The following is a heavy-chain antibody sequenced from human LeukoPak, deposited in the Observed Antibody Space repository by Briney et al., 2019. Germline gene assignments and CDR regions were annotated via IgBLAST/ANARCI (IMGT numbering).Heavy chain of an antibody. J-gene: IGHJ4*02. D-gene: IGHD5-18*01. V-gene: IGHV4-34*01. CDR3: ARRYSYYFDY. CDR1: GGSFSGYY. Sequence: PSETLSLTCAVYGGSFSGYYWSWIRQPPGKGLEWIGEINHSGSTNYNPSLKSRVTISVDTSKNQFSLKLSSVTAADTAVYYCARRYSYYFDYWGQGTLVTASS. CDR2: INHSGST.